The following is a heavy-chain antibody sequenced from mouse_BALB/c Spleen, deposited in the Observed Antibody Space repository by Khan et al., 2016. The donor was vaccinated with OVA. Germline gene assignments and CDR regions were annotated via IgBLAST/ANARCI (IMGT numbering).Heavy chain of an antibody. CDR2: ISPGSGDT. CDR3: ARRNYFGYTFAY. V-gene: IGHV1-77*01. CDR1: VYTFTVYY. D-gene: IGHD1-2*01. J-gene: IGHJ3*01. Sequence: QVQLQQSGAELARPGASVKLSCTASVYTFTVYYINWVKQRTGQGLEWIGEISPGSGDTYYNERFMGKATLTADKSSSTAYMQLSSLTSEASAVYFCARRNYFGYTFAYWGQGTLVTVSA.